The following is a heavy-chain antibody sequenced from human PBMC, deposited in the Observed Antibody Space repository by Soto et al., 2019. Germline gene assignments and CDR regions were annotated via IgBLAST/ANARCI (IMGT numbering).Heavy chain of an antibody. CDR1: GFTFSDHY. D-gene: IGHD1-1*01. Sequence: GGSLRRSCAASGFTFSDHYMSWIRQAPGKGLEXMGYXXXSXSXTXYXXXXKGRFSISRGNAKNSLYLHINTLRGDDTATYCCVRSGDNYTLLDYWGQGTPVTVSS. CDR2: XXXSXSXT. J-gene: IGHJ4*02. CDR3: VRSGDNYTLLDY. V-gene: IGHV3-11*06.